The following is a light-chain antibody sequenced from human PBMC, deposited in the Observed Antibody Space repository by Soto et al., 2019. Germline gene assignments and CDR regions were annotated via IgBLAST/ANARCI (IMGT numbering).Light chain of an antibody. CDR1: SSDVGYDY. CDR3: ASYTRMNTLV. CDR2: NVS. V-gene: IGLV2-14*03. Sequence: QSALTQPASVSGSPGQSITTSCTGTSSDVGYDYVSWYQHHPGKAPKLVIYNVSDRPSGVSSRFSGSKSDNTASLTISGLQAEDEADYYCASYTRMNTLVFGGGTKLTVL. J-gene: IGLJ2*01.